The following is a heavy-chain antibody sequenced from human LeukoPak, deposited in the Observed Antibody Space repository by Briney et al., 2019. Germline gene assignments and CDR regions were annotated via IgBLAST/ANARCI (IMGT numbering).Heavy chain of an antibody. V-gene: IGHV4-39*01. CDR3: ARLFSGYDRFYYYYYYMDV. Sequence: PSETLSLTCTVSGGSISSSSYYWGWIRQPPGKGLEWIGSIYHSGSTYYNPSLKSRVTISVDTSKNQFSLKLSSVTAADTAVYYCARLFSGYDRFYYYYYYMDVWGKGTTVTISS. CDR1: GGSISSSSYY. CDR2: IYHSGST. J-gene: IGHJ6*03. D-gene: IGHD5-12*01.